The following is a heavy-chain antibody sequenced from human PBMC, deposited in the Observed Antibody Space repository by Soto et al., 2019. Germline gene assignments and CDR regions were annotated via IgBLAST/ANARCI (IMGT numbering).Heavy chain of an antibody. CDR2: INAGNGNT. CDR3: ARDLGYAPTDY. D-gene: IGHD2-15*01. CDR1: GYTFTSYA. V-gene: IGHV1-3*05. J-gene: IGHJ4*02. Sequence: QVQLVQSGAEEKKPGASVKVSCKASGYTFTSYAMHWVRQAPGKRLVWMGWINAGNGNTKYSQKFQGRVTITRDTSASTAYMRLSSLRSEATAVYYCARDLGYAPTDYWGQGTLVTVSS.